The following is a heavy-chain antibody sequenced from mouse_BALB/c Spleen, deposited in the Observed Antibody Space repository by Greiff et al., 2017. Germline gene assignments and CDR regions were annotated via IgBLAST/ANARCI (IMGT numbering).Heavy chain of an antibody. CDR3: ARSGSSGYGDYAMDY. Sequence: EVKLMESGGGLVQPGGSRKLSCAASGFTFSSFGMHWVRQAPEKGLEWVAYISSGSSTIYYADTVKGRFTISRDNPKNTLFLQMTSLRSEDTAMYYCARSGSSGYGDYAMDYWGQGTSVTFSS. D-gene: IGHD3-1*01. V-gene: IGHV5-17*02. J-gene: IGHJ4*01. CDR2: ISSGSSTI. CDR1: GFTFSSFG.